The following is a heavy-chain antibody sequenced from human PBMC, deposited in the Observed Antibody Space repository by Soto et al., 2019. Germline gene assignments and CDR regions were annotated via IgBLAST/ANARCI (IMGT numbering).Heavy chain of an antibody. D-gene: IGHD2-2*01. Sequence: SLKLSCKASGGTFSTYAISWVRQAPGQGLEKMGWISAYNGNTNYAQKLQGRVTMTTDTSTSTAYMELRSLRSDDTPVYYCARDASSADCWGKGHMRTVSS. CDR1: GGTFSTYA. CDR2: ISAYNGNT. J-gene: IGHJ6*04. CDR3: ARDASSADC. V-gene: IGHV1-18*01.